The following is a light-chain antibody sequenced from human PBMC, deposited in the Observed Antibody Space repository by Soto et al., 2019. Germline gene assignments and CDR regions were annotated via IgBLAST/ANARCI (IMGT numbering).Light chain of an antibody. CDR1: SGHSSYA. CDR3: QTWGTVSHYV. V-gene: IGLV4-69*01. Sequence: QSVLTQSPSASASLGASVKLTCTLSSGHSSYAIAWHQQQPEKGPRYLMKLNSDGSHSKGDGIPDRFSGSSSGAERYLTISSLQSEDEDDYYCQTWGTVSHYVFGTGTKVTVL. CDR2: LNSDGSH. J-gene: IGLJ1*01.